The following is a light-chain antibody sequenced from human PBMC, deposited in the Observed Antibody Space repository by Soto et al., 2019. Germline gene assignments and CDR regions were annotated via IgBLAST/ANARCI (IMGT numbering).Light chain of an antibody. J-gene: IGKJ1*01. CDR3: QQSYSTPRT. Sequence: DIQMTQSPSSLSASVGDRVTIVCRASQSISNYLNWYQQKTEKAPKLLIYAAASLQSGVPSRFSGSGSGTDFTLTISSLQPEDFATYYCQQSYSTPRTFGQGTKVEIK. CDR2: AAA. CDR1: QSISNY. V-gene: IGKV1-39*01.